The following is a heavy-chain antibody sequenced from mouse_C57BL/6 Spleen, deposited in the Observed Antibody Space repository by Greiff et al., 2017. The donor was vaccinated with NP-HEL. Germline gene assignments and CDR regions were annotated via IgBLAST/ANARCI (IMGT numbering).Heavy chain of an antibody. J-gene: IGHJ4*01. CDR3: ARTRRDSGAMDY. V-gene: IGHV3-6*01. CDR1: GYSITSGYF. D-gene: IGHD3-3*01. Sequence: EVKLVESGPGLVKPSQSLSLTCSATGYSITSGYFWYWIRQFPGNKLEWMGNISYDGSNNYNPSLKNRITITRDTSKNQFFLKLNTVTTEDTATYYCARTRRDSGAMDYWGQGTSVTVSS. CDR2: ISYDGSN.